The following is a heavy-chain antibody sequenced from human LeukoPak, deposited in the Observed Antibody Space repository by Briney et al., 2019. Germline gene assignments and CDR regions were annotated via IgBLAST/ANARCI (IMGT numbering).Heavy chain of an antibody. D-gene: IGHD5-18*01. Sequence: ASVKVSCKASGYTFTSYGISWVRQAPGQGLEWMGWISAYNGNTNYAQKLQGRVTTTTDTSTSTAYMELRSLRSDDTAVYYCARPLYSYGQYYYYYGMDVWGQGTTVTVSS. CDR1: GYTFTSYG. CDR2: ISAYNGNT. CDR3: ARPLYSYGQYYYYYGMDV. J-gene: IGHJ6*02. V-gene: IGHV1-18*01.